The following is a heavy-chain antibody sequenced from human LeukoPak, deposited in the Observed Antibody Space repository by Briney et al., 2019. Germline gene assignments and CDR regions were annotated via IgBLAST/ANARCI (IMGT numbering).Heavy chain of an antibody. CDR1: GGSISSGGYY. J-gene: IGHJ5*02. V-gene: IGHV4-31*03. Sequence: SETLSLTCTVSGGSISSGGYYWSWIRQHPGKGLEWIGYIYYSGSTYYNPSLKSRVTISVDTSKNQFSLKPSSVTAADTAVYYCARHVGSNNWFDPWGQGTLVTVSS. D-gene: IGHD3-16*01. CDR3: ARHVGSNNWFDP. CDR2: IYYSGST.